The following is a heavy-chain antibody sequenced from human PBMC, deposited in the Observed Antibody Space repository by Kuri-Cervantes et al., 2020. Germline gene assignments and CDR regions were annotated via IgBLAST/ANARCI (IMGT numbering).Heavy chain of an antibody. D-gene: IGHD1-1*01. Sequence: SETLSLTCAVYGGSFSGYYWSWIRQPPGKGLEWIGEINHSGSTDYNPSLKSRVTISVDTPKNQFSLKVSSVTAADTAVYYCARGSLERAYWGQGTLVTVSS. CDR1: GGSFSGYY. CDR3: ARGSLERAY. V-gene: IGHV4-34*01. CDR2: INHSGST. J-gene: IGHJ4*02.